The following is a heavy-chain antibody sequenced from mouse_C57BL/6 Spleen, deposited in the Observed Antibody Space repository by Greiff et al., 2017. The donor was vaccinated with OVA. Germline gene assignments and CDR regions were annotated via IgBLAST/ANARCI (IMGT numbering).Heavy chain of an antibody. D-gene: IGHD1-1*01. CDR1: GFTFTTYA. CDR3: VREISTVVARGYFDD. CDR2: IRSKSSNYAT. Sequence: EVKLVESGGGLVQPKGSLKLSCAASGFTFTTYAMHWVRQAPGKGLEWVARIRSKSSNYATYYADSVKDRFTISRDDSQSMLYLQMNNLKTKDTAMYYCVREISTVVARGYFDDWGTGTTVTVSS. J-gene: IGHJ1*03. V-gene: IGHV10-3*01.